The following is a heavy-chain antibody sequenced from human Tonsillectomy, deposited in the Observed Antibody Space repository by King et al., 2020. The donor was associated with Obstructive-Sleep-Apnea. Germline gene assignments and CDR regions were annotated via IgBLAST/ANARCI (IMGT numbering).Heavy chain of an antibody. CDR1: GGSISSGGYY. V-gene: IGHV4-31*03. D-gene: IGHD3-22*01. CDR2: IYYSGST. J-gene: IGHJ3*02. CDR3: AIDLSDSSGYYYDSRHDAFDI. Sequence: QLQESGPGLVKPSQTLSLTCTVSGGSISSGGYYWSWIRQHPGKGLEWIGYIYYSGSTYYNPSLKSRVTISVDTSKNKFSLKLSSVTAADTAVYYCAIDLSDSSGYYYDSRHDAFDIWGQGTMVTVSS.